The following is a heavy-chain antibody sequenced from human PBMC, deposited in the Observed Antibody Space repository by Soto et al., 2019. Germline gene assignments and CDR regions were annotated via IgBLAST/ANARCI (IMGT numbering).Heavy chain of an antibody. V-gene: IGHV3-30*02. Sequence: HGGSRRISCAASGYTFRSYGMLWVRQAPGKGLEWVAVIWYDGSNKYYADSVKGRFTISRDNSKNTLYLTLTSLTSDDTALYYCAKDLTRQLAYWLDPWGQGTQVTGSS. D-gene: IGHD6-6*01. CDR2: IWYDGSNK. CDR3: AKDLTRQLAYWLDP. CDR1: GYTFRSYG. J-gene: IGHJ5*02.